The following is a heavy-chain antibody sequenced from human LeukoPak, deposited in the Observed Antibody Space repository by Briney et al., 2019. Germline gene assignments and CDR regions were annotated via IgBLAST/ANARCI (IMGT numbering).Heavy chain of an antibody. Sequence: GSSVKVSCKASGGTFSSYAISWVRQAPGQGLEWMGGIIPIFGASIYAQKFQGRVTITADESTSTAYMELSSLTSEDTAVYYCARSGASVLRFLEWLPGSEDYWGQGTLVTVSS. CDR2: IIPIFGAS. D-gene: IGHD3-3*01. CDR1: GGTFSSYA. CDR3: ARSGASVLRFLEWLPGSEDY. V-gene: IGHV1-69*01. J-gene: IGHJ4*02.